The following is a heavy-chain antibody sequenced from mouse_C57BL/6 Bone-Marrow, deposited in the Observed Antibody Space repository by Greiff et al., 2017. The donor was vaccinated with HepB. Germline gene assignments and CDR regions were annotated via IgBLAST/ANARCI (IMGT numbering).Heavy chain of an antibody. CDR1: GYAFSSSW. D-gene: IGHD2-4*01. V-gene: IGHV1-82*01. Sequence: QVQLKQSGPELVKPGASVKISCKASGYAFSSSWMNWVKQRPGKGLEWIGRIYPGDGDTNYNGKFKGKATLTADKSSNTAYMQLSSLTSEDSAVYYCARDGDYASYAMDYWGQGTSVTVSS. CDR3: ARDGDYASYAMDY. CDR2: IYPGDGDT. J-gene: IGHJ4*01.